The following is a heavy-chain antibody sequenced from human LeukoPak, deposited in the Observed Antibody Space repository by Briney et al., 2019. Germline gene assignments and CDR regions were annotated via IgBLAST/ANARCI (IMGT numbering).Heavy chain of an antibody. CDR1: GGTFSSYA. CDR3: ARVGSSWGLYYYYYMDV. V-gene: IGHV1-69*06. D-gene: IGHD6-13*01. Sequence: SVKVSCKASGGTFSSYAISWVRQAPGQGLEWMGGIIPIFGTANYAQKFQGRVTITADKSTSTAYMELSSLRSEDTAVYYCARVGSSWGLYYYYYMDVWGKGTTVTISS. J-gene: IGHJ6*03. CDR2: IIPIFGTA.